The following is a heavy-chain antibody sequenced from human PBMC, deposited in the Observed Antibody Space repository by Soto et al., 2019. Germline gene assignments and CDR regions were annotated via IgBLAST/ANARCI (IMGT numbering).Heavy chain of an antibody. CDR2: ISGSGGST. Sequence: GGSLRLSCAASGFTFSSYAMSWVRQAPGKGLEWVSAISGSGGSTYYADSVKGRFTISRDNSKNTLYLQMNSLRAEDTAVYYCAKMALSPGYDFWSGYYYYYMDVWGKGTTVTVSS. D-gene: IGHD3-3*01. V-gene: IGHV3-23*01. CDR1: GFTFSSYA. CDR3: AKMALSPGYDFWSGYYYYYMDV. J-gene: IGHJ6*03.